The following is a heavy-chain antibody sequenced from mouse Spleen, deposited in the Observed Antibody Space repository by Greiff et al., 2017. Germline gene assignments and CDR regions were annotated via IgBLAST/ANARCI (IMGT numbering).Heavy chain of an antibody. Sequence: QVQLQQSGPELVRPGASVKMSCKASGYTFTSYWMHGGKQRPGQGLEWIGMIDPSNSETRLNQKFKDKATLNVDKSSNTAYMQLSSLTSEDSAVYYCARSEVRRGYAMDYWGQGTSVTVSS. J-gene: IGHJ4*01. D-gene: IGHD2-14*01. CDR2: IDPSNSET. V-gene: IGHV1S127*01. CDR3: ARSEVRRGYAMDY. CDR1: GYTFTSYW.